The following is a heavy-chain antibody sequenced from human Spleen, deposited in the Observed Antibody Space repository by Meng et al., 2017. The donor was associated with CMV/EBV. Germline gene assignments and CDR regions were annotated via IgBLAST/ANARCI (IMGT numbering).Heavy chain of an antibody. CDR1: GFTFSSYG. Sequence: GGSLRLSCAASGFTFSSYGMHWVRQAPGKGLEWVAFIRYDGSNKYYADSVKGRFTISRDNSKNTLYLQMNSLRAEDTAVYYCARDQLVGTSTNPYYYYGMDVWGQGTTVTVSS. CDR2: IRYDGSNK. D-gene: IGHD1-26*01. V-gene: IGHV3-30*02. CDR3: ARDQLVGTSTNPYYYYGMDV. J-gene: IGHJ6*02.